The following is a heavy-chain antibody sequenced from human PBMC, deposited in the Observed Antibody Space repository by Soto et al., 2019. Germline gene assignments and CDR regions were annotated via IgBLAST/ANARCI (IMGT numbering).Heavy chain of an antibody. CDR1: GYSFTDCA. D-gene: IGHD3-10*01. Sequence: QVQLVQSGAEVKQPGASVKVSCQVSGYSFTDCALHWVRQAPGQRLEWMGWINTGNGNTKYSDNFRGRVIFTRDTSASRAHMELSSLRSDDTAVYYCARASCILRGVISWFDSWGQGILVSVSS. CDR2: INTGNGNT. V-gene: IGHV1-3*04. CDR3: ARASCILRGVISWFDS. J-gene: IGHJ5*01.